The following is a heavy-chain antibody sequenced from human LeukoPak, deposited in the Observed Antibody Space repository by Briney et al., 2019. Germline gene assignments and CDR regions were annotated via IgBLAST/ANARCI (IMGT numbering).Heavy chain of an antibody. CDR1: GFTFSSYW. V-gene: IGHV3-74*01. CDR3: AKDHSITMIVVVELYYFDY. CDR2: INSDGSST. J-gene: IGHJ4*02. D-gene: IGHD3-22*01. Sequence: GGSLRLSCAASGFTFSSYWMHWVRQAPGKGLVWVSRINSDGSSTSYADSVKGRFTISRDNAKNTLYLQMNSLRAEDTAVYYCAKDHSITMIVVVELYYFDYWGQGTLVTVSS.